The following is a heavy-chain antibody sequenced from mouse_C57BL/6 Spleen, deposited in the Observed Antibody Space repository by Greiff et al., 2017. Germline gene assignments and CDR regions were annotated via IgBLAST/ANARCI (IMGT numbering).Heavy chain of an antibody. CDR1: GFTSSSYA. CDR3: ARGDYGSSSDWYFDV. CDR2: ISDGGSYT. D-gene: IGHD1-1*01. J-gene: IGHJ1*03. Sequence: EVQRVESGGGLVKPGGSLKLSCAASGFTSSSYAMSWVRQTPEKRLEWVATISDGGSYTYYPDNVKGRFTISRDNAKNNLYLQMSHLKSEDTAMYYCARGDYGSSSDWYFDVWGTGTTVTVSS. V-gene: IGHV5-4*01.